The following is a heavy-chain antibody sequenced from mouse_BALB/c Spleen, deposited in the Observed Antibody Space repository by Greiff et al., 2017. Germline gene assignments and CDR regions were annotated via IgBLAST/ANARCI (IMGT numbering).Heavy chain of an antibody. J-gene: IGHJ4*01. CDR1: GFSLTSYG. Sequence: QVQLQQSGPGLVQPSQSLSITCTVSGFSLTSYGVHWVRQSPGKGLEWLGVIWSGGSTDYNAAFISRLSISKDNSKSQVFFKMNSLQANDTAIYYCARTDASYYAMDYRGQGTSVTVSS. CDR2: IWSGGST. V-gene: IGHV2-2*02. CDR3: ARTDASYYAMDY. D-gene: IGHD6-1*01.